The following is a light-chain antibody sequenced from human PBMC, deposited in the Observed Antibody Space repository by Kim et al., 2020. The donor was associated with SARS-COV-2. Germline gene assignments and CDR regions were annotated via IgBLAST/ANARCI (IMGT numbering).Light chain of an antibody. V-gene: IGKV3-20*01. Sequence: EIVLTQSPGTLSLSPGERATLSCRASPSVSTSYLAWYQQKPGQAPRLLLYGASSRATCIPARFSGSESGTDFTLTFSRLGPDDFAVYYFRQYGSSWSFGQGAKVDIK. CDR3: RQYGSSWS. J-gene: IGKJ1*01. CDR2: GAS. CDR1: PSVSTSY.